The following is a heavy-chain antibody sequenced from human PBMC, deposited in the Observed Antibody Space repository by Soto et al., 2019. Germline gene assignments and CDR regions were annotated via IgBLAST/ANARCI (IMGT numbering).Heavy chain of an antibody. CDR2: IYWNDDK. D-gene: IGHD1-1*01. J-gene: IGHJ6*02. Sequence: SGPTLVNPTQTLTLTCTFSGFSLSTSGVGVGWIRQPPGKALEWLALIYWNDDKRYSPSLKSRLTITKDTSKNQVVLTMTNMDPVDTATYYCAQRRGDWNYHYYYGMDVWGQGTTVTVSS. CDR1: GFSLSTSGVG. V-gene: IGHV2-5*01. CDR3: AQRRGDWNYHYYYGMDV.